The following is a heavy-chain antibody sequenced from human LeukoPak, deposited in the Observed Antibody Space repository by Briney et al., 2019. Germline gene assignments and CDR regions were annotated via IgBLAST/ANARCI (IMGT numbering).Heavy chain of an antibody. CDR1: GGTFSSYA. Sequence: ASVKVSCKASGGTFSSYAISWVRQAPGQGLEWMGGIIPIFGTANYAQKFQGRVTITADKSTSTAYMELSSLRSEDTAVYYCARGTSWLVPLDYWGQGTLVTVSS. J-gene: IGHJ4*02. V-gene: IGHV1-69*06. CDR2: IIPIFGTA. D-gene: IGHD6-19*01. CDR3: ARGTSWLVPLDY.